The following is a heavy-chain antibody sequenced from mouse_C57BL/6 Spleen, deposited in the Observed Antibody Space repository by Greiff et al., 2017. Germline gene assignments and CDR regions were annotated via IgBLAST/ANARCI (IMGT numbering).Heavy chain of an antibody. D-gene: IGHD1-1*01. CDR2: IDPEDGDT. V-gene: IGHV14-1*01. Sequence: VHVKQSGAELVRPGASVKLSCTASGYNIKDYYMHWVKQRPEQGLEWIGRIDPEDGDTEYAPKFKGKATMTADTSSNTAYLQLSSLTSEDAAVYYCTTCYYGSSSNFDYWGQGTTLTVSS. CDR1: GYNIKDYY. J-gene: IGHJ2*01. CDR3: TTCYYGSSSNFDY.